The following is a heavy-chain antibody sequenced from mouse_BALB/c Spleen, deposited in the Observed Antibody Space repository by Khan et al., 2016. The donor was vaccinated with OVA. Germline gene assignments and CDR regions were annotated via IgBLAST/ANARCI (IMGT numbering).Heavy chain of an antibody. D-gene: IGHD2-14*01. CDR1: GFSLSRYN. CDR3: ARAYYRYDGYYTMDY. CDR2: IWGGGGT. Sequence: QVQLKQSGPGLVAPSQSLSITCTVSGFSLSRYNIYWVRQPPGKGLEWLGMIWGGGGTDYNSNLKSRLSISKDNYKIQVFLKMNSLQTDNTAMYYCARAYYRYDGYYTMDYWGQGTSVTVSS. J-gene: IGHJ4*01. V-gene: IGHV2-6-4*01.